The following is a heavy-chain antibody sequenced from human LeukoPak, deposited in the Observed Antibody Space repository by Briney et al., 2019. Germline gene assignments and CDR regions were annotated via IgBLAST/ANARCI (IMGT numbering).Heavy chain of an antibody. CDR1: GFTFDDYA. J-gene: IGHJ4*02. V-gene: IGHV3-20*04. D-gene: IGHD2/OR15-2a*01. Sequence: GGSLRLSCAASGFTFDDYAMSWVRQTPGKGLEWVSGTNWDGGRTGYADSVKGRFTISRDNAKNSLYLQMNSLRAEDTAVYYCARAGNTRFDYWGQGTLVTVSS. CDR3: ARAGNTRFDY. CDR2: TNWDGGRT.